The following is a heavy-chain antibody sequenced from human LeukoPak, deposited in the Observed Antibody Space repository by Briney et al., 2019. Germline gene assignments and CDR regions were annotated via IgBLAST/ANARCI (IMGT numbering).Heavy chain of an antibody. D-gene: IGHD1-26*01. Sequence: GGSLRLSCAASGFSFSSYAMSWVRQAPGKGLEWVSAITGSGGSTYYADSVKGRFTISRDSPKNTLYLQMNSLRVEDTAVYYCAKDQVDSGSYSDYYYYGMDVWGQGTTVTVSS. CDR1: GFSFSSYA. CDR2: ITGSGGST. CDR3: AKDQVDSGSYSDYYYYGMDV. V-gene: IGHV3-23*01. J-gene: IGHJ6*02.